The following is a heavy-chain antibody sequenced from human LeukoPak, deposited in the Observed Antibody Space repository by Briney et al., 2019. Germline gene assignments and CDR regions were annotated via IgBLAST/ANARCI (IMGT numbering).Heavy chain of an antibody. D-gene: IGHD3-10*01. CDR1: GFTVSNNY. V-gene: IGHV3-53*05. Sequence: GGSLRLSCAASGFTVSNNYMSWVRQAPGKGLEWVSVIYSGGSTYYADPVKGRCTISRDNSKNMLYLQMNSLRAEDTAVYYCAKDLMRDRWFGESWGQGTLVTVSS. CDR3: AKDLMRDRWFGES. CDR2: IYSGGST. J-gene: IGHJ5*02.